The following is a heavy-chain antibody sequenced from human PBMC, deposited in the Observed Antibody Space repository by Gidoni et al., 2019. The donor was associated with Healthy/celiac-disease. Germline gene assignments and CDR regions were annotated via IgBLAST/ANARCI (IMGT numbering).Heavy chain of an antibody. D-gene: IGHD3-16*01. CDR1: GGTFSSYA. Sequence: QVQLVQSGAAVKKPGSSVKVSCKASGGTFSSYAISWLRQAPGQGLEWMGGIIPIFGTANYAQKVQGRVTITADESTSTAYMELSSLRSEDTAVYYCASLPHLFGGALGRDVWGQGTTVTVSS. V-gene: IGHV1-69*01. J-gene: IGHJ6*02. CDR2: IIPIFGTA. CDR3: ASLPHLFGGALGRDV.